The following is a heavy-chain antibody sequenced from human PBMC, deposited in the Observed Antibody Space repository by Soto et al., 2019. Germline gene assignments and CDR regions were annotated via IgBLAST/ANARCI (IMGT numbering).Heavy chain of an antibody. J-gene: IGHJ6*03. CDR3: ARDREDIVVVPAAMYYYYMDV. V-gene: IGHV1-69*04. CDR2: IIPILGIA. CDR1: GGTFSSYT. D-gene: IGHD2-2*01. Sequence: ASVKVSCKASGGTFSSYTISWVRQAPGQGLEWMGRIIPILGIANYAQKFQGRVTITADKSTSTAYMELSSLRSEDTAVYYCARDREDIVVVPAAMYYYYMDVWGKGTTVTVSS.